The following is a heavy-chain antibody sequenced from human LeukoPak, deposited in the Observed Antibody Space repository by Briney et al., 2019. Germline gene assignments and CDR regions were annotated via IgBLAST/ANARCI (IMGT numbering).Heavy chain of an antibody. CDR1: GGTFSSYA. D-gene: IGHD3-9*01. CDR3: ARDRYDILTGSLSY. J-gene: IGHJ4*02. CDR2: IIPILGIA. V-gene: IGHV1-69*04. Sequence: GASVKVSCKSSGGTFSSYAIIWVRQAPGQGLEWMGRIIPILGIANYAQKFQGRVTITADKSTSTAYMELSSLRSEDTAVYYCARDRYDILTGSLSYWGQGTLVTVSS.